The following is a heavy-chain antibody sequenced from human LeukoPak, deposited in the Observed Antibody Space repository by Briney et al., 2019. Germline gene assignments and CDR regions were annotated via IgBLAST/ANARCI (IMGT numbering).Heavy chain of an antibody. CDR3: ARDPTAVSNLPSYYFDY. J-gene: IGHJ4*02. Sequence: GGSLRLSCAASGFTFSSYAMSWVRQVPGKGLEWVSVISGSGDNTYYADSVKGRFTLSCDNSKNTLYLQMNSLSPEDTAVYYCARDPTAVSNLPSYYFDYWGQGTLVTVSS. CDR2: ISGSGDNT. V-gene: IGHV3-23*01. CDR1: GFTFSSYA. D-gene: IGHD6-19*01.